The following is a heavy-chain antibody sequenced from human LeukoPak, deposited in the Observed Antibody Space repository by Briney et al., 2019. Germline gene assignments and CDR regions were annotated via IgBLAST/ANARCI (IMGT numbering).Heavy chain of an antibody. CDR3: ARGSRRGYSYGRVFDY. Sequence: GASVKVSCKASGYTFTGYYMHWVRQAPGQGLEWMGWIKADSGDTNYAQRFQGRVTMTRDTSISTVYMDLSSLRSEDTAVYYCARGSRRGYSYGRVFDYWGQGTLVTVSS. CDR1: GYTFTGYY. CDR2: IKADSGDT. V-gene: IGHV1-2*02. D-gene: IGHD5-18*01. J-gene: IGHJ4*02.